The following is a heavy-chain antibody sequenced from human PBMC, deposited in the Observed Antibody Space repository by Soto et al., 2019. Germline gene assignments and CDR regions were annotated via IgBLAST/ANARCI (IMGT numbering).Heavy chain of an antibody. CDR3: AREVRSVRSSWEIDDYYGMDV. CDR1: GYTFTSYG. Sequence: ASVKVSCKASGYTFTSYGISWVRQAPGQGLEWMGWISAYNGNTNYAQKLQGRATMTTDTSTSTAYMELRSLRSDDTAVYYCAREVRSVRSSWEIDDYYGMDVWGQGTTVTVSS. CDR2: ISAYNGNT. J-gene: IGHJ6*02. D-gene: IGHD6-13*01. V-gene: IGHV1-18*01.